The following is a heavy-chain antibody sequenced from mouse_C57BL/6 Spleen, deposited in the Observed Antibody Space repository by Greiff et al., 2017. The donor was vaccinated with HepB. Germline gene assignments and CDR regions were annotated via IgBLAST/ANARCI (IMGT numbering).Heavy chain of an antibody. D-gene: IGHD1-1*01. CDR3: TRSYINYIDY. V-gene: IGHV1-82*01. CDR1: GYAFSSSW. CDR2: IYPGDGDT. Sequence: QVQLQQSGPELVKPGASVKISCKASGYAFSSSWMNWVKQRPGKGLEWIGRIYPGDGDTNYNGKFKGKATLTADKSSSTAYMQLSSLTSEDSAVYFCTRSYINYIDYWGQGTTRTVSS. J-gene: IGHJ2*01.